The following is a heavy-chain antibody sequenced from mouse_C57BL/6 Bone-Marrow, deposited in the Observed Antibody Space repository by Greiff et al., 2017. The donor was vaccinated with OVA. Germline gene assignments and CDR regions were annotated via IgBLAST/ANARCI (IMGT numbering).Heavy chain of an antibody. V-gene: IGHV1-4*01. J-gene: IGHJ2*01. Sequence: VQLQESGAELARPGASVKMSCKASGYTFTSYTMHWVKQRPGQGLKWIGYINPSSGYTKYNQKFKDKATLTADKSSSTAYMQLSSLTSEDSAVYYCAFYDYDYFDYWGQGTTLTVSS. CDR1: GYTFTSYT. CDR3: AFYDYDYFDY. CDR2: INPSSGYT. D-gene: IGHD2-4*01.